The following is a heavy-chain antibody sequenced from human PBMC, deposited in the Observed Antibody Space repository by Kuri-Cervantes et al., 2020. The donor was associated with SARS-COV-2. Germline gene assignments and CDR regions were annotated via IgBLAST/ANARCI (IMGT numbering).Heavy chain of an antibody. V-gene: IGHV1-2*02. D-gene: IGHD2-2*01. CDR2: INPNSGGT. J-gene: IGHJ6*03. CDR3: ARVVVVPAAQSPYYYYYMDV. CDR1: GYTFTGYY. Sequence: ASVKVSCKASGYTFTGYYMHWVRQAPGQGLEWMGWINPNSGGTNYAQKFQGRVTMTRDTSISTAYMELSRLRSDDTAVYYCARVVVVPAAQSPYYYYYMDVWGKGTTVTDSS.